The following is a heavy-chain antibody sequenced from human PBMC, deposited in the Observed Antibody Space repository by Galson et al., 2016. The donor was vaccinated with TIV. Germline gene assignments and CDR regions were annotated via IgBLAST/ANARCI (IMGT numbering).Heavy chain of an antibody. V-gene: IGHV5-10-1*01. CDR1: GYNFTNYW. D-gene: IGHD3-10*01. CDR3: ARGVSSGSAWLDP. CDR2: IDPEDSYT. J-gene: IGHJ5*02. Sequence: QSGAEVKKPGESLRISCKTSGYNFTNYWIIWVRQVPGKGLEWVGRIDPEDSYTEYISSFQGHVTISVDKSVDTAYLQWSSLKASDTAIYYCARGVSSGSAWLDPWGQGSLVSVSS.